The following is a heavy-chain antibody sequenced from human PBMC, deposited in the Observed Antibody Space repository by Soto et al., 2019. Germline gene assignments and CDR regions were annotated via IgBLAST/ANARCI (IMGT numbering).Heavy chain of an antibody. D-gene: IGHD5-18*01. CDR1: GFTFSSYG. CDR3: AKSNTAMVIHFDY. V-gene: IGHV3-23*01. CDR2: IRCSGGNK. J-gene: IGHJ4*02. Sequence: GGSLRLSCAASGFTFSSYGMHWVRQAPGKGLEWVAAIRCSGGNKYYADSVKGRFTISRDNSKNTLYLQMNSLRAEDTAVYYCAKSNTAMVIHFDYWGQGTLVTVSS.